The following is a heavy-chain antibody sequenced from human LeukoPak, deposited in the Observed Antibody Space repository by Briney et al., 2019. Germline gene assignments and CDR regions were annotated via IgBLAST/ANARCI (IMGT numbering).Heavy chain of an antibody. Sequence: ASVKVSCKASGYTFTSYAMHWVRQAPGQRLEWMGWINAGNGNTKYSQKFQGRVTITRDTSASTAYMELSSLRSEDTAVYYCARDHGDSSGYYYSAFDTWGQGTMVTVSS. CDR1: GYTFTSYA. D-gene: IGHD3-22*01. J-gene: IGHJ3*02. CDR3: ARDHGDSSGYYYSAFDT. V-gene: IGHV1-3*01. CDR2: INAGNGNT.